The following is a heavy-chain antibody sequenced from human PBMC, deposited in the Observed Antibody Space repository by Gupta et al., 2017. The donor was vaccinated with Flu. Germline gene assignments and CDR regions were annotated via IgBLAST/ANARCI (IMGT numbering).Heavy chain of an antibody. J-gene: IGHJ4*02. Sequence: VQLVQSWAEVQQPVSSVKVSCQASGCPFLRYAISWVRQAPGQGLEWMGGIIPILGTAKYAQKCQGRVTITADESTSTAYMELSSLRSEDTAVYYCARVIAPDYGGNIRDYYFDYWGQGTLVTVAS. V-gene: IGHV1-69*01. CDR1: GCPFLRYA. D-gene: IGHD4-23*01. CDR2: IIPILGTA. CDR3: ARVIAPDYGGNIRDYYFDY.